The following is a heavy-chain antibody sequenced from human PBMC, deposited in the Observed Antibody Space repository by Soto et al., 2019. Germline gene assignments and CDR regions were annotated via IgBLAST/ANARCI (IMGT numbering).Heavy chain of an antibody. CDR2: INPNSGGT. V-gene: IGHV1-2*02. CDR1: GSTFTGYY. D-gene: IGHD1-26*01. Sequence: SVTSSCTSSGSTFTGYYMHWVLQAPGKWLEWMGWINPNSGGTNYAQKFQGRVTMTRDTSISTAYMELSRLRSDDTAVYYCAREKVGATGYYYYGMDVWGQGTTVTVSS. CDR3: AREKVGATGYYYYGMDV. J-gene: IGHJ6*02.